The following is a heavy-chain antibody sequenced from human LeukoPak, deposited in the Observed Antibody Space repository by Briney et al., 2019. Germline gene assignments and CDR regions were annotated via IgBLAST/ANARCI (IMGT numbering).Heavy chain of an antibody. CDR3: ARDKGPYWYFDL. CDR1: DGSISSYY. CDR2: IYNSGST. V-gene: IGHV4-59*01. Sequence: SETLSLTCAVSDGSISSYYWNWIRQPPGKGLEWIGNIYNSGSTDYNPSLKSRVTIPVNLSKKQISLKLTSVTAADTALYYCARDKGPYWYFDLWGRGTLVTVSS. J-gene: IGHJ2*01.